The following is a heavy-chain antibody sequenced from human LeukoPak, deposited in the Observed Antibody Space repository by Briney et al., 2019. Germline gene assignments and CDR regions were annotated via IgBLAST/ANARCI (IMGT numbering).Heavy chain of an antibody. CDR3: AKDLSWWVTADY. V-gene: IGHV3-23*01. J-gene: IGHJ4*02. D-gene: IGHD2-21*02. Sequence: GGSLRLFCAASGFTFSGNAESWVSGVPGRGLEGGTGVGGDEKTHHADFVRGRFTISRDDARNMVFLQMNSLTVEDAAVYYCAKDLSWWVTADYWGQGVLVTVSS. CDR2: VGGDEKT. CDR1: GFTFSGNA.